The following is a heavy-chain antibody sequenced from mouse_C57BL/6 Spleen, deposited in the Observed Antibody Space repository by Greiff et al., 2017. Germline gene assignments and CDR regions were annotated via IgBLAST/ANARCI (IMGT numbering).Heavy chain of an antibody. Sequence: VQLQHSGPELVKPGASVKISCKASGYSFTGYYMHWVKQSHGNILDWIGYIYPYNGVSSYNQKFKGKATLTVDKSSSTAYMELRSLTSEDSAVYYCAGLDYCGSSYEYYFDYWGQGTTLTVSS. CDR3: AGLDYCGSSYEYYFDY. J-gene: IGHJ2*01. V-gene: IGHV1-31*01. D-gene: IGHD1-1*01. CDR2: IYPYNGVS. CDR1: GYSFTGYY.